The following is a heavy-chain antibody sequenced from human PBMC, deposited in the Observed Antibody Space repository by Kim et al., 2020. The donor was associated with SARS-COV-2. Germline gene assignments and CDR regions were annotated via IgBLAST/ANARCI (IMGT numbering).Heavy chain of an antibody. D-gene: IGHD2-2*01. V-gene: IGHV4-4*06. CDR3: ARDQLLQTNKVHDAFDI. J-gene: IGHJ3*02. Sequence: LKRRVTMSVDTSKNQFSLKLSSVTAADTAVYYCARDQLLQTNKVHDAFDIWGQGTMVTVSS.